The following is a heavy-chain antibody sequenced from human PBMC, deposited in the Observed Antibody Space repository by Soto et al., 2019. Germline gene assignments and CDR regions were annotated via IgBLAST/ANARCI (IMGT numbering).Heavy chain of an antibody. V-gene: IGHV1-69*13. CDR1: GGLFSSFA. CDR2: IIPVFGTT. CDR3: ARGGGPYVWFNEF. Sequence: SVKVSCKDSGGLFSSFAISWIRQAPGQGLEWLGGIIPVFGTTNYAEKFQDRVTITADESTNTAYMELSSLTAGDTAMYYCARGGGPYVWFNEFWGQGTLVTVSS. J-gene: IGHJ4*02. D-gene: IGHD3-10*01.